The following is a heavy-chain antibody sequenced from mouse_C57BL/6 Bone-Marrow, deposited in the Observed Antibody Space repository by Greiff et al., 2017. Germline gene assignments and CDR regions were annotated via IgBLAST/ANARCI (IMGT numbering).Heavy chain of an antibody. D-gene: IGHD1-1*01. CDR3: ARQGGRGYFDV. CDR1: EYEFPSHD. CDR2: INSDGGST. V-gene: IGHV5-2*03. J-gene: IGHJ1*03. Sequence: EVKLVESGGGLVQPGESLKLSCESNEYEFPSHDMSWVRKTPEKRLELVAAINSDGGSTYYPDTMERRFLLSRDNTKKTLYLQMSSLRSEDTAVYYCARQGGRGYFDVWGTGTTVTVSS.